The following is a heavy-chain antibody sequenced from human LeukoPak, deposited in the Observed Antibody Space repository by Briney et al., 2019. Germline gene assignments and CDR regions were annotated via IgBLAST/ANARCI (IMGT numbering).Heavy chain of an antibody. CDR1: GFTFSSYA. Sequence: GGSLRLSCAASGFTFSSYAMSWVRQAPGKGLEWVSSISSSSNHIYYADAVKGRFTISRDNANNSVYLQMNSLRADDTAVYYCARYRSSPNFDYWGQGTLVTVSS. J-gene: IGHJ4*02. CDR2: ISSSSNHI. D-gene: IGHD6-13*01. V-gene: IGHV3-21*06. CDR3: ARYRSSPNFDY.